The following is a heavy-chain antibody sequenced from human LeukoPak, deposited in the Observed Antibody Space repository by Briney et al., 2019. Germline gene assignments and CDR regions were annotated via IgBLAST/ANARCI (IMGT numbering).Heavy chain of an antibody. CDR3: ARDAVDTANAV. J-gene: IGHJ6*02. V-gene: IGHV3-33*01. D-gene: IGHD5-18*01. CDR1: GFTFSSYG. CDR2: IWYDGSNK. Sequence: GRSLRLSCAASGFTFSSYGMHWVRQAPGKGPEWVAVIWYDGSNKYYADSVKGRFTISRDNSKNTLYLQMNSLRAEDTAVYYCARDAVDTANAVWGQGTTVTVSS.